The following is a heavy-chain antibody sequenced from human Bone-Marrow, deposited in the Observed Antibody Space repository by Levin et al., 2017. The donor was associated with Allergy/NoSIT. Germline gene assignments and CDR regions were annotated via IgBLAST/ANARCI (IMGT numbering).Heavy chain of an antibody. CDR2: LKSKTDGGTA. CDR3: ATGNQPGPTLPFDI. V-gene: IGHV3-15*01. Sequence: GGSLRLSCSTSGFIFSNAWMSWVRQAPGRGLEWVGRLKSKTDGGTADYAAHVKDRFTITRDDSKTTVFLQMNSLNTEDTAVYYCATGNQPGPTLPFDIWGQGTMVTVSS. CDR1: GFIFSNAW. D-gene: IGHD1-14*01. J-gene: IGHJ3*02.